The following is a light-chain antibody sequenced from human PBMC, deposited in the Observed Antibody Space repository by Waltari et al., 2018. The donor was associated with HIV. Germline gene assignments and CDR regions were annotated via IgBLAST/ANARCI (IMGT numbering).Light chain of an antibody. CDR1: QSIGNY. CDR3: QQSSLTPRTPRT. V-gene: IGKV1-39*01. CDR2: AAS. J-gene: IGKJ1*01. Sequence: IQMTQSPSSLSASLGDRVTITCRASQSIGNYVNWYQQKPGKAPNLLIYAASRLQRGVPSRFSGSGAGTDVTLIISDLQPEDYATYYCQQSSLTPRTPRTFGQGTKVEV.